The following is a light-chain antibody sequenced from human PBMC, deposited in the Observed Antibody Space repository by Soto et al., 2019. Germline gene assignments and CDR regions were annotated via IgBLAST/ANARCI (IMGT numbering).Light chain of an antibody. CDR3: CSYAGSYTDV. CDR1: SSDVGGYNY. Sequence: QSALTQPRSVSGSPGQSVTISCTGTSSDVGGYNYVSWYQQHPGKAPKLMIHDVSKRPSGVPDRFSGSKSGNTASLTSSGLQAEDEADYYCCSYAGSYTDVFGTGTKVTVL. J-gene: IGLJ1*01. V-gene: IGLV2-11*01. CDR2: DVS.